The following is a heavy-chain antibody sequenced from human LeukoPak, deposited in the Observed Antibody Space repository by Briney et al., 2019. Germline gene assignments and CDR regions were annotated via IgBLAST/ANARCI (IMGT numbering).Heavy chain of an antibody. CDR3: ARDKETATTADLGF. D-gene: IGHD5-24*01. CDR2: INTDGSRT. Sequence: PGGSLRLSCAVSGFTFSSYWMHWVRQTPGKGLVWVSRINTDGSRTSNADSVKGRFTISRDNAKNILYLQMNSLRAEDTAVYYCARDKETATTADLGFWGQGTLVTVSS. J-gene: IGHJ4*02. CDR1: GFTFSSYW. V-gene: IGHV3-74*01.